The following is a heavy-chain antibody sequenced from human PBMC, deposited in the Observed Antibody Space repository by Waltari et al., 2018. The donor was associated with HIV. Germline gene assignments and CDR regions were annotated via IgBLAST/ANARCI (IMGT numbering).Heavy chain of an antibody. Sequence: QLQLQESGPGLVKPSETLSLTCTVSGGSISSSSYYWGWIRQPPGKGLEWIGSIYYSGSTYYNPSLKSRVTISVDTSKNQFSLKLSSVTAADTAVYYCARGSSLNLIDYWGQGTLVTVSS. CDR1: GGSISSSSYY. CDR3: ARGSSLNLIDY. CDR2: IYYSGST. V-gene: IGHV4-39*01. J-gene: IGHJ4*02.